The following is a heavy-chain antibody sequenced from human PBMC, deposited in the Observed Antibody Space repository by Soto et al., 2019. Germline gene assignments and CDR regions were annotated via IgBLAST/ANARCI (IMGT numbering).Heavy chain of an antibody. D-gene: IGHD2-15*01. J-gene: IGHJ3*02. Sequence: GGSLRLSCAASGFTFSSYAMSWVRQAPGKGLEWVSAISGSGGSTYYADSVKGRFTISRDNSKNTLYLQMNSLRAEDTAVYYCAKPYCSGGSCYSFYAFDIWGQGTMVTVSS. V-gene: IGHV3-23*01. CDR3: AKPYCSGGSCYSFYAFDI. CDR1: GFTFSSYA. CDR2: ISGSGGST.